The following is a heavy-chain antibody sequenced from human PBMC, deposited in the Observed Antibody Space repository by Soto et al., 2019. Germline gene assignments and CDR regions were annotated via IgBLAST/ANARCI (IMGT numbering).Heavy chain of an antibody. J-gene: IGHJ4*02. CDR2: ISGSGDTK. V-gene: IGHV3-48*02. D-gene: IGHD2-8*01. CDR1: GFTFSDYA. Sequence: PGGSLRLSCAASGFTFSDYAMTWVRQAPGKGLEWVSFISGSGDTKYYADSVKGRFTISRDNAKNSLYLQMSSLRDEDTAVYYCAKYCSSDVCFDYWGQGTLVTVSS. CDR3: AKYCSSDVCFDY.